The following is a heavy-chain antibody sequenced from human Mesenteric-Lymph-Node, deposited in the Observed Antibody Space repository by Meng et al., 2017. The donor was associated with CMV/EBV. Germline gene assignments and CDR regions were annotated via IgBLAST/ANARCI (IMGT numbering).Heavy chain of an antibody. CDR2: INYDGST. Sequence: SETLSLTCAVYGGSFSGYYWSWIRQPPGKGLEWVGEINYDGSTNYNPSLKSRVSMSLDTSKNQFSLRLRSLTAADTAVYYCVRGPSGRGGSWGQGTLVTVSS. CDR3: VRGPSGRGGS. D-gene: IGHD6-25*01. J-gene: IGHJ5*02. CDR1: GGSFSGYY. V-gene: IGHV4-34*01.